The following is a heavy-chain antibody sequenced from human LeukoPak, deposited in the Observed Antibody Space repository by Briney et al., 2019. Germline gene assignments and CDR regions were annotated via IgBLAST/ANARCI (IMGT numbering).Heavy chain of an antibody. D-gene: IGHD1-26*01. J-gene: IGHJ4*02. CDR2: IWNDGGNT. Sequence: GGSLRLSCAASGFTFSSHGMHWVRQAPGKGLEWVAVIWNDGGNTYHADSVKGRFTISRDNSKNTLHLQMNSLRAEDTAVYYCASGSYAYWGQGTLVTVSS. CDR3: ASGSYAY. V-gene: IGHV3-33*01. CDR1: GFTFSSHG.